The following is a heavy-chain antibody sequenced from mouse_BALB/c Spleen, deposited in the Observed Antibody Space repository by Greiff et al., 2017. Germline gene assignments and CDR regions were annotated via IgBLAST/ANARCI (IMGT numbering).Heavy chain of an antibody. Sequence: EVQLQQSGPGLVKPSQSLSLTCTVTGYSITSDYAWNWIRQFPGNKLEWMGYISYSGSTSYNPSLKSRISITRDTSKNQFFLQLNSVTTEDTATYYCARGYYGSSYSAWFAYWGQGTLVTVSA. V-gene: IGHV3-2*02. CDR2: ISYSGST. CDR3: ARGYYGSSYSAWFAY. D-gene: IGHD1-1*01. CDR1: GYSITSDYA. J-gene: IGHJ3*01.